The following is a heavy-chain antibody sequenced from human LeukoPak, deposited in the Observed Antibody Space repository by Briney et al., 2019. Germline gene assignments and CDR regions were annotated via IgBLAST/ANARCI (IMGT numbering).Heavy chain of an antibody. V-gene: IGHV1-2*02. J-gene: IGHJ5*02. CDR1: ASTFTAYY. CDR3: ARGVYCTNGVCYLDWFDP. CDR2: ISPDSGDT. D-gene: IGHD2-8*01. Sequence: GTSVMVSCKASASTFTAYYFHWVRQAPGQGLEWMGWISPDSGDTNFAQKLQGRVTMTTDTSTSTAYMELSRLRSDDTAVYYCARGVYCTNGVCYLDWFDPWGQGTLVTVSS.